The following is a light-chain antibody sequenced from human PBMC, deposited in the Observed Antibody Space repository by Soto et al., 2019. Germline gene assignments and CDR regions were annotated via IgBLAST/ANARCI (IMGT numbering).Light chain of an antibody. J-gene: IGKJ1*01. CDR2: GAS. V-gene: IGKV3-20*01. Sequence: EVLMTQSPATLSVSPGERATLSCRASQSISSSYLAWYQQRPGQAPRLLIYGASSRATGIPDRFSGSGSGTEFTLTISRLEPEDFAVYYCQQYGSSSWTFGQGTKVDIK. CDR3: QQYGSSSWT. CDR1: QSISSSY.